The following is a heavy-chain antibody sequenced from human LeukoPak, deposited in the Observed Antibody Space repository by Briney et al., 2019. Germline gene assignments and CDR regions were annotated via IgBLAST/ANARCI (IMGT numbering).Heavy chain of an antibody. D-gene: IGHD1-1*01. CDR3: ARSVRGSETGAGDAFDI. CDR1: GFTFSNYG. CDR2: IWNDGSNK. J-gene: IGHJ3*02. Sequence: GGSLRLSCGTAGFTFSNYGMHWVRPAPAKGLEWVSVIWNDGSNKYYADSVKGRFTISRDNSKTTLEMNSLRVEDTAVYYCARSVRGSETGAGDAFDIWGQGTMVTVSS. V-gene: IGHV3-33*01.